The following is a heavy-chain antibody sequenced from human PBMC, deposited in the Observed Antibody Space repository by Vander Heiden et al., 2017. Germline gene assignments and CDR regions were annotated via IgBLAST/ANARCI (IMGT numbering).Heavy chain of an antibody. V-gene: IGHV1-46*01. CDR1: GYTFTSYY. Sequence: QVQLVQSGAEVKKPGASVKVSCKASGYTFTSYYMPGGRQAPGQGLEWMGIINPSGGSTSYAQKFQGRVTMTRDTSTSTVYMELSSLRSEDTAVYYCARSFTIFGVVIRVGAFDIWGQGTMVTVSS. J-gene: IGHJ3*02. CDR2: INPSGGST. D-gene: IGHD3-3*01. CDR3: ARSFTIFGVVIRVGAFDI.